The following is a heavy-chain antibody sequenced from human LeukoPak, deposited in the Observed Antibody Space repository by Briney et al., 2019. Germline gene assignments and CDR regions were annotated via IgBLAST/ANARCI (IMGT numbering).Heavy chain of an antibody. V-gene: IGHV3-23*01. CDR1: GFTFSSYA. CDR3: ATNAGPGPDDAFDI. Sequence: PGGSLRLSCAASGFTFSSYAMSWVRQAPGMGLDWVSTISGSGGSTYYADSVKGRFTISRDNSKNTLYLQMNSLGAEDTAVYYCATNAGPGPDDAFDIWGQGTMVTVSS. J-gene: IGHJ3*02. CDR2: ISGSGGST.